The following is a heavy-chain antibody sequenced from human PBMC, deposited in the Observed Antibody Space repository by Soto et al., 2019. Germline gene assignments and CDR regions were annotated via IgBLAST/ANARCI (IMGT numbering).Heavy chain of an antibody. Sequence: PVKVSYRASGGTFSSYAISLVRQAPGPGLQWVGGIIPIVGTANCAQKFEGRVTITADEYTSTAYMELKRLRSEDTAVHYCARAGRRYSSSWAYYYGMDVWGQGTTVTVSS. V-gene: IGHV1-69*13. CDR1: GGTFSSYA. CDR2: IIPIVGTA. CDR3: ARAGRRYSSSWAYYYGMDV. J-gene: IGHJ6*02. D-gene: IGHD6-6*01.